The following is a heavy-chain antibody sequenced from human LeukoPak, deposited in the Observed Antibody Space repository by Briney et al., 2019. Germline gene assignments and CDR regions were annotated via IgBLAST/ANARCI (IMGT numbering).Heavy chain of an antibody. V-gene: IGHV4-34*01. J-gene: IGHJ4*02. CDR1: GGSSSGYY. Sequence: SSETLSLTRAVYGGSSSGYYYSWIRQSPGKGLEWIGEISHSGSTNYNPSLKSRVTILVDASKNQFSLKLTSVTAADTAVYYCARYGGDYDIDYWGQGTLVTVSS. CDR2: ISHSGST. D-gene: IGHD4-17*01. CDR3: ARYGGDYDIDY.